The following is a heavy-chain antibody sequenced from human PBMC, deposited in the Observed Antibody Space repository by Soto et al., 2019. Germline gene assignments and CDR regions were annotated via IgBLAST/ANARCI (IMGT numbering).Heavy chain of an antibody. CDR2: ISYDGSNK. D-gene: IGHD6-13*01. CDR1: GFTFSSYG. CDR3: EKDRESQQLVGGDLDY. Sequence: QVQLVESGGGVVQPGRSLRLSCAASGFTFSSYGMHWVRQAPGKGLEWVAVISYDGSNKYYADSVKGRFTISRDNSKNTLYLQMNSLRAEDTAVYYCEKDRESQQLVGGDLDYWGQGTLVTVSS. V-gene: IGHV3-30*18. J-gene: IGHJ4*02.